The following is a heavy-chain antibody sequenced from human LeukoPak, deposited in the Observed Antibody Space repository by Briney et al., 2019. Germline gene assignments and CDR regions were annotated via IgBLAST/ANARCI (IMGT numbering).Heavy chain of an antibody. J-gene: IGHJ2*01. Sequence: GESLKISCKGSGYIFTSYWIAWVRQMPGKGLERMGIIYPGDSDTRYSPSFQGQVTISADKSTSTAYLQWSSLKASDTAMYYCARLGVSSDWYFDLWGRGTLVTVSS. CDR1: GYIFTSYW. CDR2: IYPGDSDT. D-gene: IGHD3-10*01. CDR3: ARLGVSSDWYFDL. V-gene: IGHV5-51*01.